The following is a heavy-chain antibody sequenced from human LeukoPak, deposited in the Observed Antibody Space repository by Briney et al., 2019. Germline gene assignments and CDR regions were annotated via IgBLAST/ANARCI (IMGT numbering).Heavy chain of an antibody. Sequence: GGSLRLSCAASGFTFSSHAMHWVRQAPGKGLEWVAVISYDGSNKYYTDSVKGRFTISRDNSKNTLYLQMNSLRAEDTAVYYCARDVLYYGSGIPDAFDIWGQGTMVTVSS. CDR3: ARDVLYYGSGIPDAFDI. J-gene: IGHJ3*02. V-gene: IGHV3-30-3*01. CDR2: ISYDGSNK. D-gene: IGHD3-10*01. CDR1: GFTFSSHA.